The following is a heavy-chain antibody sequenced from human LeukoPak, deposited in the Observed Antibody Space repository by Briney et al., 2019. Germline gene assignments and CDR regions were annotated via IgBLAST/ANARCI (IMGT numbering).Heavy chain of an antibody. Sequence: GASVKVSCKASGGTFISYAISWVRQAPGQGLEWMGGIIPIFGTANYAQKFQGRVTITADESTSTAYMELSSLRSGDTAVYYCARDRDRNYDILTGYYLEGQFDYWGQGTLVTVSS. CDR2: IIPIFGTA. CDR1: GGTFISYA. D-gene: IGHD3-9*01. CDR3: ARDRDRNYDILTGYYLEGQFDY. V-gene: IGHV1-69*13. J-gene: IGHJ4*02.